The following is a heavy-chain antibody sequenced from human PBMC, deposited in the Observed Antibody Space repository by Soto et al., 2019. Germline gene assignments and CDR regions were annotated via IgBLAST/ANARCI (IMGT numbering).Heavy chain of an antibody. Sequence: EVQLVESGGGLVQPGGSLKLSCAATAFPFTGSTLHWVRQASGKGLAWVGRIRSKANSYATAYAASLKGRFTISRDDSKNTAYLEMSGQKTEDTAMYDCTNLDVVAAAGTGGANYSGQGALVTVS. D-gene: IGHD6-13*01. CDR3: TNLDVVAAAGTGGANY. CDR1: AFPFTGST. CDR2: IRSKANSYAT. V-gene: IGHV3-73*01. J-gene: IGHJ4*02.